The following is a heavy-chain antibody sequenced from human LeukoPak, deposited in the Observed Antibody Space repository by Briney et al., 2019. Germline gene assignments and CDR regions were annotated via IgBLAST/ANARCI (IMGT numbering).Heavy chain of an antibody. Sequence: EGFLRLSCAASGFTFSNYWMHWVRQAPGKELVWVSLITSDGSTTNYAHSVKGRFTIYRDNAKNTLYLQMNSLRAEDTAVYYCARDYGDAFDVWGQGTMVTVFS. CDR1: GFTFSNYW. J-gene: IGHJ3*01. D-gene: IGHD4-17*01. CDR3: ARDYGDAFDV. CDR2: ITSDGSTT. V-gene: IGHV3-74*01.